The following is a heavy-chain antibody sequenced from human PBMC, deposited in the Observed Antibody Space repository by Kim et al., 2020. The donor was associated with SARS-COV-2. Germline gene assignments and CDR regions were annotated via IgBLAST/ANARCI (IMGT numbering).Heavy chain of an antibody. CDR2: IYYSGST. CDR3: ARHHDYYYYGMDV. Sequence: SETLSLTCTVSGGSISSYSWSWIRQPPGKGLEWIGYIYYSGSTNYNPSLKSRVTISVDTSKNQFSLKLSSVTAADTAVYYCARHHDYYYYGMDVWGQGTTVIVSS. V-gene: IGHV4-59*13. J-gene: IGHJ6*02. CDR1: GGSISSYS.